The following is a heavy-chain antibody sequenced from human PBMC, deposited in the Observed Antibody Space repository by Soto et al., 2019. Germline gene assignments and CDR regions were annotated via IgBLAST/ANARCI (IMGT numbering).Heavy chain of an antibody. CDR1: GDTFSFYT. CDR2: INPIVSMS. D-gene: IGHD3-10*01. CDR3: AASYGSGYRAFDY. V-gene: IGHV1-69*02. J-gene: IGHJ4*02. Sequence: QVQLVHSGTEVKKPGSSVKVSCKASGDTFSFYTINWVRQAPGLGLEWVGRINPIVSMSNYAQKFQGRVSMTADKATSTAYMELRILRSDDTAMYFCAASYGSGYRAFDYWGQGALVIVSS.